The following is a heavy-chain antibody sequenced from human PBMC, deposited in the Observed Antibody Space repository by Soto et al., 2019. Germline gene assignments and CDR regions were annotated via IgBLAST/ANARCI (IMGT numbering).Heavy chain of an antibody. CDR3: ARLGYCISTSCSAYYYYGMDV. CDR1: GYTFTSYG. CDR2: ISAYNGNT. V-gene: IGHV1-18*01. D-gene: IGHD2-2*01. Sequence: ASVKVSCKASGYTFTSYGISWVRQAPGQGLEWMGWISAYNGNTNYAQKLQGRVTMTTDTSTSTAYMELRSLRSDDTAVYYCARLGYCISTSCSAYYYYGMDVWGQGTTVTVSS. J-gene: IGHJ6*02.